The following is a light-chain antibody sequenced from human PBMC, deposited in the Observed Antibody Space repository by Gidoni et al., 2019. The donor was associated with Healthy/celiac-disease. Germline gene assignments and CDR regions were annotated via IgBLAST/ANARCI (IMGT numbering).Light chain of an antibody. CDR3: QQSYSTPLA. CDR1: QIISSY. J-gene: IGKJ4*01. V-gene: IGKV1-39*01. CDR2: AAS. Sequence: QMTQSPSSLSASVGDRVTTTCRASQIISSYLNWYQQKPGNAPKLLIYAASSLQSGVPSRFSGSGSGTDFTLTISSLQPEDFAAYYCQQSYSTPLAFGGGTKVEIK.